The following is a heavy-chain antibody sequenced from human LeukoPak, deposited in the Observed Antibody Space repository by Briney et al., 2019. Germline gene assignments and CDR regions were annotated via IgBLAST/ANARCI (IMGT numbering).Heavy chain of an antibody. CDR2: VDHTGST. Sequence: SETLSLTCSVSDDSITMYYWTWIRQPPGKGLEWIGYVDHTGSTNFNPSLNGRVSISRDTTKNLFSLRLRSVTAADTAVYFCARAADYGDSNFDYWGQGTLVTVSS. CDR1: DDSITMYY. V-gene: IGHV4-59*01. D-gene: IGHD4-17*01. J-gene: IGHJ4*02. CDR3: ARAADYGDSNFDY.